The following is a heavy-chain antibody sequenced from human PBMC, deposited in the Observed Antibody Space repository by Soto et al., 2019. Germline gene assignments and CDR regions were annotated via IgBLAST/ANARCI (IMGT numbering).Heavy chain of an antibody. J-gene: IGHJ6*02. CDR1: GGSISSGGYS. Sequence: QLQLQESGSGLVKSSQTLSLTCAVSGGSISSGGYSWSWIRQPPGKGLEWIGYIHHSGNTYYNASLKSRVTISVDRSKNQLSLKLSSLTAADTAVYYCARGTGSGSSYFYYYYGMDVWGQGTTVAVSS. V-gene: IGHV4-30-2*01. D-gene: IGHD6-6*01. CDR3: ARGTGSGSSYFYYYYGMDV. CDR2: IHHSGNT.